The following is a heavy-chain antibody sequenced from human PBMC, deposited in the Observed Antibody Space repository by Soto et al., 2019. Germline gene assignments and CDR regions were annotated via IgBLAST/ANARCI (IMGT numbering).Heavy chain of an antibody. CDR3: AGVDCGGGTCYSGGVDY. CDR2: LTPVFRTA. V-gene: IGHV1-69*01. Sequence: QVDLVQSGAEVKKPGSSVTVSCKASGASFYNFALYWVRQAPGQGLEWVGGLTPVFRTANYSQKFQGRVTITADESTTTAYMELSNLRSDDTAVFYCAGVDCGGGTCYSGGVDYWGRGTLVTVSS. J-gene: IGHJ4*02. CDR1: GASFYNFA. D-gene: IGHD2-15*01.